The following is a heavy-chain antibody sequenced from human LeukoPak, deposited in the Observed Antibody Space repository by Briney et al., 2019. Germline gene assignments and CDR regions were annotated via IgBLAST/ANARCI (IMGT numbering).Heavy chain of an antibody. D-gene: IGHD6-19*01. CDR3: ARGRGLDSSGWYDRGDY. CDR1: GGSISSYY. CDR2: INHSGST. V-gene: IGHV4-34*01. Sequence: SETLSLTCTVSGGSISSYYWSWISQPPGKGLEWIGEINHSGSTNYNPSLKSRVTISVDTSKNQFSLKLSSVTAADTAVYYCARGRGLDSSGWYDRGDYWGQGTLVTVSS. J-gene: IGHJ4*02.